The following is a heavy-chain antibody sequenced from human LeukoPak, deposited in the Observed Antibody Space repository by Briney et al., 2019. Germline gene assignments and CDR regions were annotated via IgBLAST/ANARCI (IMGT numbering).Heavy chain of an antibody. CDR3: ARWTTTFLDY. V-gene: IGHV1-46*01. CDR1: GFTFSSYA. D-gene: IGHD1-1*01. CDR2: SNPSGDST. J-gene: IGHJ4*02. Sequence: GGSLRLSCAASGFTFSSYAMSWVRQAPGHGLEWLGISNPSGDSTNYAQKFQGRVTMTRDTSTSTVYMDLSSLRSEDTAVYCARWTTTFLDYWGQGTLVTVSS.